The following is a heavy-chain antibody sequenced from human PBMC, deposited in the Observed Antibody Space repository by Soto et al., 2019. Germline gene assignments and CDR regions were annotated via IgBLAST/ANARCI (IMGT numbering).Heavy chain of an antibody. CDR2: ISYDGSNK. V-gene: IGHV3-30-3*01. Sequence: PGGSLRLSCAASGFTFSSYAMHWVRQAPGKGLEWVAVISYDGSNKYYADSVKGRFTISRDNSKNTLYLQMNSLRAEDTAVYYCARVTDYYDSSGSLGFDYWGQGTLVTVSS. CDR3: ARVTDYYDSSGSLGFDY. J-gene: IGHJ4*02. D-gene: IGHD3-22*01. CDR1: GFTFSSYA.